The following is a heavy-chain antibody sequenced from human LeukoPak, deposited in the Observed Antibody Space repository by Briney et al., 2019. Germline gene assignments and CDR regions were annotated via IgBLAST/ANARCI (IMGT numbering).Heavy chain of an antibody. CDR3: ARLTLYSRDGYNYDY. CDR1: GGSINSYY. V-gene: IGHV4-59*01. CDR2: IYYSGST. D-gene: IGHD5-24*01. Sequence: PSETLSLTCTVPGGSINSYYWSWIRQPPGKGLEFIGYIYYSGSTDYNPSLKSRVTMSVDTSKNQFSLNLSSVTAADTAVYYCARLTLYSRDGYNYDYWGQGTLVTVSS. J-gene: IGHJ4*02.